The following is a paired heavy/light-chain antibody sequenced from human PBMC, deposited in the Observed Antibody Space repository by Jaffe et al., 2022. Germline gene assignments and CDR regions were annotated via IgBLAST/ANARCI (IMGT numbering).Heavy chain of an antibody. CDR2: IYFSGST. CDR1: GGSISSYY. CDR3: ARNWGDYYASERSPAAFDY. V-gene: IGHV4-59*12. J-gene: IGHJ4*02. D-gene: IGHD3-10*01. Sequence: QVQLQESGPGLVKPSETLSLTCTVSGGSISSYYWSWIRQFPGKGLEWIGYIYFSGSTNYNPSLRSRVSMPVDTSKNQFSLKLRSVTAADTAVYYCARNWGDYYASERSPAAFDYWGQGTLVTVSS.
Light chain of an antibody. CDR3: AAWDDSLNGVV. V-gene: IGLV1-44*01. Sequence: QSVLTQPPSASGTPGQRVTISCSGSSSNIGSNTVNWYQQLPGTAPKLLIYSNNQRPSGVPDRFSGSKSGTSASLAISGLQSDDEADYYCAAWDDSLNGVVFGGGTKLTVL. J-gene: IGLJ2*01. CDR2: SNN. CDR1: SSNIGSNT.